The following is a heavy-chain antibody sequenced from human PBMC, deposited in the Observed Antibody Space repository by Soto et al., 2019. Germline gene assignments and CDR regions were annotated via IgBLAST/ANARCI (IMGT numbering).Heavy chain of an antibody. J-gene: IGHJ6*02. D-gene: IGHD2-2*01. CDR1: GFSFSSYA. V-gene: IGHV3-64D*06. CDR2: ISSNGGST. CDR3: VKDLIVVVPAATIVRDYYYYGMDV. Sequence: GGSLRLSCSASGFSFSSYAMHLVRQAPGKGLEYVSAISSNGGSTYYADSVKGRFTISRDNSKNTLYLQMSSLRAEDTAVYYCVKDLIVVVPAATIVRDYYYYGMDVWGQGTTVTVSS.